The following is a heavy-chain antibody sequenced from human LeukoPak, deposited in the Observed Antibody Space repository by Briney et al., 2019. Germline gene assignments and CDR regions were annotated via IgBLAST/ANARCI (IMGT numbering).Heavy chain of an antibody. CDR3: AKSGGFLGMAVAANLPYYSDY. CDR2: ISDSGGST. D-gene: IGHD6-19*01. CDR1: GFTFSSYA. Sequence: GGSLRLSCAGSGFTFSSYAMSWVRQAPGKGLEWVSAISDSGGSTYYADSVKGRFTISRDNSKNTLYLQMNSLRAEDTAVYYCAKSGGFLGMAVAANLPYYSDYWGQGTLVTVSS. V-gene: IGHV3-23*01. J-gene: IGHJ4*02.